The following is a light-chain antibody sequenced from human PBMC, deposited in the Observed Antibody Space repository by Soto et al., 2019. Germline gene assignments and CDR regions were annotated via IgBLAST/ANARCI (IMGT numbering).Light chain of an antibody. CDR1: QSVSSF. CDR2: DAS. J-gene: IGKJ4*01. CDR3: QQRTNWPPALS. Sequence: EIVLTQSPATLSLSPGERATLSCRASQSVSSFLAWYQQKPGQTPRLLIYDASKRATGIPVRFSGSGSGTGFTLTISSLEPEDFAVYYCQQRTNWPPALSFGGGTKVEI. V-gene: IGKV3-11*01.